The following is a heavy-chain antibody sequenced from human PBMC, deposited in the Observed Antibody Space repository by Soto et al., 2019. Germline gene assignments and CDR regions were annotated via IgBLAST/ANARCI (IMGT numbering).Heavy chain of an antibody. CDR1: GGSISNYY. Sequence: SETLALTCTVSGGSISNYYWSWIRQPAGKGLEWIGRIYTSGNTNYNPSLKGRVTMSVDMSKNQFSLKLSSVAAADTAVYHCARDANADNGRAFDTWGQVPLGTVSS. CDR2: IYTSGNT. J-gene: IGHJ5*02. V-gene: IGHV4-4*07. D-gene: IGHD1-1*01. CDR3: ARDANADNGRAFDT.